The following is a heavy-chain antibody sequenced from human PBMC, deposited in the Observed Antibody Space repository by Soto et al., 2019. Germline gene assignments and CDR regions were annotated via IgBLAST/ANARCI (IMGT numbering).Heavy chain of an antibody. V-gene: IGHV1-8*01. J-gene: IGHJ4*02. D-gene: IGHD6-6*01. CDR2: MNPNSGNT. Sequence: QVQLVQSGADVKKPGASVKVSCKASGYTFPSYDVNCVRQATGQGLEWMGWMNPNSGNTGYAQKFQGRVTMTRNTSISTAYMELSSLTSEDTAVYYCARERSSSSLDYWGQGTLVTVSS. CDR1: GYTFPSYD. CDR3: ARERSSSSLDY.